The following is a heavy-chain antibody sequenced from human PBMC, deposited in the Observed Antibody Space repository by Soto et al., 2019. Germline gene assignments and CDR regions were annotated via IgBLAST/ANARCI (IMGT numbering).Heavy chain of an antibody. V-gene: IGHV1-18*01. CDR3: ARDLLWGGDCYNLVDYFDY. CDR2: ISAYNGNT. J-gene: IGHJ4*02. CDR1: GYTFTSYG. Sequence: GASVKVSCKASGYTFTSYGISWVRQAPGQGLEWMGWISAYNGNTNYAQKLQGRVTMTTDTSTSTAYMELRSLRSDDTAVYYCARDLLWGGDCYNLVDYFDYWGQGTLVTVSS. D-gene: IGHD2-21*02.